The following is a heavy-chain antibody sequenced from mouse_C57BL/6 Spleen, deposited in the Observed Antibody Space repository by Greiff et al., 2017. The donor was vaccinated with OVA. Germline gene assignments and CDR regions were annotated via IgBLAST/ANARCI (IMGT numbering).Heavy chain of an antibody. J-gene: IGHJ3*01. Sequence: QVQLQQSGAELVRPGASVTLSCKASGYTFTDYEMHWVKQTPVHGLEWIGAIDPETGGTAYNQKFKGKAILTADKSSSTAYMELRSLTSEDSAVYYCTRGNYYGSSPFAYWGHGPLVTVSA. CDR1: GYTFTDYE. CDR2: IDPETGGT. CDR3: TRGNYYGSSPFAY. D-gene: IGHD1-1*01. V-gene: IGHV1-15*01.